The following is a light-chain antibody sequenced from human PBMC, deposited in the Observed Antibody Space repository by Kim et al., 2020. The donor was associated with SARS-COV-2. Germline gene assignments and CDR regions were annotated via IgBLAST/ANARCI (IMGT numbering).Light chain of an antibody. CDR3: QRADSFPLG. V-gene: IGKV1-12*01. Sequence: ASVRTRVTIPCRASQDISSWLAWYQQKPGKAPKLLISAASSLQSGVPSRFSGSGSGTDFTLTISSLQPEDFASYYCQRADSFPLGFGGGTKVDIK. CDR2: AAS. J-gene: IGKJ4*01. CDR1: QDISSW.